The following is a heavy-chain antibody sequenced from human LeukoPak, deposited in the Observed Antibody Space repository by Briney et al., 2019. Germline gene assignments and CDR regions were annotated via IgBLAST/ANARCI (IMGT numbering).Heavy chain of an antibody. CDR1: GFTFSSYG. CDR2: IWYDGSNK. CDR3: ARGEQQLAATGHQGYYYYGMDV. J-gene: IGHJ6*02. Sequence: PGGSLRLSCAASGFTFSSYGMHWVRQAPGKGLEWVAVIWYDGSNKYYADSVKGRFTISRDNSKNTLYLQMNSLRAEDTAVYYCARGEQQLAATGHQGYYYYGMDVWGQGTTVTVSS. D-gene: IGHD6-13*01. V-gene: IGHV3-33*01.